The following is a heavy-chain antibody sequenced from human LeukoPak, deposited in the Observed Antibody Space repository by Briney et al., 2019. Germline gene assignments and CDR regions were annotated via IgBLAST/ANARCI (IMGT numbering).Heavy chain of an antibody. CDR1: GGTFCSYA. V-gene: IGHV1-69*01. D-gene: IGHD2-15*01. CDR2: IIPIFGTA. J-gene: IGHJ4*02. Sequence: SVKVSCKASGGTFCSYAISWVRQAPGQGLEWMGGIIPIFGTANYAQKFQGRVTITADESTSTAYMELSSLRSEDTAVYYCASSHCSGGSCYLYYFDYWGQGTLVTVSS. CDR3: ASSHCSGGSCYLYYFDY.